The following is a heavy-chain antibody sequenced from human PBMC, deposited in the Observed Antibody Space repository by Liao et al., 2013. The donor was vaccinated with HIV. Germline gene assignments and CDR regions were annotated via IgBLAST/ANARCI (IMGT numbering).Heavy chain of an antibody. Sequence: QLQLQEPGPGLVKPSETLSLTCTVSGGSISSSSYYWGWIRQPPGKGLEWIGSIYYTGNTYYNPSLKSRVTISVDTSKNQFSLKLSSVTAADTAVYYCARAYCSSTSCLFWNWGQGTLVTVSS. D-gene: IGHD2-2*01. CDR1: GGSISSSSYY. CDR3: ARAYCSSTSCLFWN. CDR2: IYYTGNT. V-gene: IGHV4-39*07. J-gene: IGHJ4*02.